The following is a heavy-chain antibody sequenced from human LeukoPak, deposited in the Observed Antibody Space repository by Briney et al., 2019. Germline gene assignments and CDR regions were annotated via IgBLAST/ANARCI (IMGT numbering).Heavy chain of an antibody. CDR3: TTIGYCRRTSCYGFDN. Sequence: GGSLRLSCAASGFTFSTAWMSWVRQAPGKGLEWVGLIKSKTDGGTRDYSAPVKGRFTISRDDSKNTVYLQMNSLKTEDTALYYGTTIGYCRRTSCYGFDNWGQGTLVTVSS. CDR1: GFTFSTAW. V-gene: IGHV3-15*01. CDR2: IKSKTDGGTR. J-gene: IGHJ4*02. D-gene: IGHD2-2*01.